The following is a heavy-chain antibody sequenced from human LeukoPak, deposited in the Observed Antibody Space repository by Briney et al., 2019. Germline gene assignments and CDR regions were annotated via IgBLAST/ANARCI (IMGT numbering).Heavy chain of an antibody. V-gene: IGHV3-21*01. CDR3: ARDPVYSSSWVYYFDY. D-gene: IGHD6-13*01. Sequence: GGSLRLSCAASGFTFSSYTMNWVRQAPGKGLEWVSSISTSGIYIYYADSVKGRFTISRDNAKNSLFLQMNSLRAEDTAVYYCARDPVYSSSWVYYFDYWSQGTLVTVSS. CDR1: GFTFSSYT. J-gene: IGHJ4*02. CDR2: ISTSGIYI.